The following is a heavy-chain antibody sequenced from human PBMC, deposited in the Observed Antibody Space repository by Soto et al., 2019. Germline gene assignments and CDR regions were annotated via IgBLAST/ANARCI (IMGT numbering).Heavy chain of an antibody. Sequence: QVQLVESGGGVVQPGRSLRLSCTASGFTFSNYAMHWVRQAPGQGLEWVAIIWYDGSNQFYADFVKGRFTISRDNSKNSLYLQMNNLRAEDTAVYYCARDLADYWGQGTLVTVSS. CDR1: GFTFSNYA. J-gene: IGHJ4*02. V-gene: IGHV3-33*01. CDR3: ARDLADY. CDR2: IWYDGSNQ.